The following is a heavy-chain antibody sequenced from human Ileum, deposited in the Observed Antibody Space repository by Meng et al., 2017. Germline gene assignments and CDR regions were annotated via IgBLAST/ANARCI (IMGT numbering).Heavy chain of an antibody. CDR1: GGSISNTNYN. CDR2: IYYNGNT. D-gene: IGHD3-22*01. V-gene: IGHV4-39*01. J-gene: IGHJ4*02. Sequence: QLQLQESGPGLVKPSETLSLTGTVSGGSISNTNYNWDWIRQPPGQGREWVGSIYYNGNTYYNPSLKSRVTISIDTSKNQFSLKLISVTAADTAVYYCARYNYYDSSGHSNFDYWGQGTLVTVSS. CDR3: ARYNYYDSSGHSNFDY.